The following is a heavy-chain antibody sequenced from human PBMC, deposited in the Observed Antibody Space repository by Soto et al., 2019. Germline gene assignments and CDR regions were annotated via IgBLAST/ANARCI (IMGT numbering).Heavy chain of an antibody. D-gene: IGHD3-3*01. CDR3: ARANLATIFGVVIPNPNFDY. Sequence: QVQLQESGPGLVKPSGTLSLTCAVSGGSISSGNWWSWVRQPPGKGLEWIGEIYHNGRTNYNPSLTRRVTMSVDKSKNQFSLKLSSVTAADTAVYYCARANLATIFGVVIPNPNFDYWGQGTLITVSS. CDR2: IYHNGRT. CDR1: GGSISSGNW. V-gene: IGHV4-4*02. J-gene: IGHJ4*02.